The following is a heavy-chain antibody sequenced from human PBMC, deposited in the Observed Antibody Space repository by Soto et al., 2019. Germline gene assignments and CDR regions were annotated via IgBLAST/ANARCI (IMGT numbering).Heavy chain of an antibody. V-gene: IGHV3-74*01. J-gene: IGHJ4*02. CDR1: GFTFSIYY. CDR2: INSDGTTA. D-gene: IGHD6-19*01. CDR3: ARAGDSSGL. Sequence: EVQLVESGGDLVQPGGSLKLSCATSGFTFSIYYMHWVRQAPGKGMVWVSRINSDGTTANYADSVKGRFTISRDNARNTVYLRMKSLRVEDTAVYYCARAGDSSGLWGQGTLVTVSS.